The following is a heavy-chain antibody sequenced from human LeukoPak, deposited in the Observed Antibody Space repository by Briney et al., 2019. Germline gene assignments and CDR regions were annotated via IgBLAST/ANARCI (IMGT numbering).Heavy chain of an antibody. D-gene: IGHD2-15*01. CDR1: GYTFTSYA. CDR2: INTNTGNP. Sequence: ASVKVSCKASGYTFTSYAMNWVRQAPGQGLEWMGWINTNTGNPTYAQGFTGRFVFSLDTSVSTAYLQISSLKAEVTAVYYCARSPVVVAANWFDPWGQGTLVTVSS. CDR3: ARSPVVVAANWFDP. V-gene: IGHV7-4-1*02. J-gene: IGHJ5*02.